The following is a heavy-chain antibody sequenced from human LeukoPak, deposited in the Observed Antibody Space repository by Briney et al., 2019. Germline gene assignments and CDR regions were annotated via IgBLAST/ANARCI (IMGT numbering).Heavy chain of an antibody. CDR1: GFTFSSYW. D-gene: IGHD3-16*01. V-gene: IGHV3-74*01. CDR3: ARRSAAKDAFDI. CDR2: INSDGGST. Sequence: GGSLRLSCAASGFTFSSYWMHWVRQAPGKGLVWVSRINSDGGSTSYTDSVKGRFTISRDNAKNTLYLQMNSLRAEDTAVYYCARRSAAKDAFDIWGQGTLVTVSS. J-gene: IGHJ4*02.